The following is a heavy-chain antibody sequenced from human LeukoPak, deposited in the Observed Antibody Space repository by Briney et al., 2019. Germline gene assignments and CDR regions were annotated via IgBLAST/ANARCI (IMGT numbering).Heavy chain of an antibody. CDR2: IYYSGST. CDR1: GGSVSSGSYY. J-gene: IGHJ5*02. D-gene: IGHD6-19*01. Sequence: SETLSLTCTVSGGSVSSGSYYWSWIRQPPGKGLEWIGCIYYSGSTNYNPSLKSRVTISVDTSKNQFSLKLSSVTAADTAVYYCARGGYSSGWYSGSNWFDPWGQGTLVTVSS. CDR3: ARGGYSSGWYSGSNWFDP. V-gene: IGHV4-61*01.